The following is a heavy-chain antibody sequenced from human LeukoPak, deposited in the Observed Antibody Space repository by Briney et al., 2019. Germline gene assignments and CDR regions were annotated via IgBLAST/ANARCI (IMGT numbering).Heavy chain of an antibody. CDR1: GFTFSSYS. Sequence: GGSLRLSCAASGFTFSSYSMNWVRQAPGKGLEWVSSISSSSSYIYYADSVKGRFTISRDNAKNSLYLQMNSLRAEDTAVYYCATEYSSSWYVNDYWGQGTLVTVSS. CDR2: ISSSSSYI. CDR3: ATEYSSSWYVNDY. D-gene: IGHD6-13*01. J-gene: IGHJ4*02. V-gene: IGHV3-21*01.